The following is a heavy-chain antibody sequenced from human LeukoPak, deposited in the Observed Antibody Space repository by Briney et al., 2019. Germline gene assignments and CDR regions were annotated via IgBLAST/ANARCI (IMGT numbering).Heavy chain of an antibody. Sequence: GRSLRLSCAASGFTFSDYNMHWVRQAPGKGLDWVALMSPDGNKKHYADSVKGRFTISRDNSKNTVDLQLNSLRAEDTAVYYCARGDRAASGYDSWGQGTLVTVSS. CDR1: GFTFSDYN. V-gene: IGHV3-30-3*01. J-gene: IGHJ4*02. CDR2: MSPDGNKK. D-gene: IGHD3-22*01. CDR3: ARGDRAASGYDS.